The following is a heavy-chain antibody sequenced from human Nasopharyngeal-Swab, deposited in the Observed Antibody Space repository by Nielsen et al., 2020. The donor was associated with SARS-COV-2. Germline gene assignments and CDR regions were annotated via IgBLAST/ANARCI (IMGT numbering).Heavy chain of an antibody. CDR2: IYSSGGT. V-gene: IGHV4-4*07. D-gene: IGHD1-1*01. CDR3: ARDKRPTSMDL. J-gene: IGHJ6*02. Sequence: SETLSLTRNVSGGSINSDYWSWIRQPAGKGLEWIGRIYSSGGTNYNPSLKSRVTMSVDKSNNQVSLKLSSVTAADTAVYYCARDKRPTSMDLWGQGTTVTVSS. CDR1: GGSINSDY.